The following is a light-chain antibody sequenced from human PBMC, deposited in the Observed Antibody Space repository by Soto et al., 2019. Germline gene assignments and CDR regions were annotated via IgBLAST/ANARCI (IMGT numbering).Light chain of an antibody. J-gene: IGLJ2*01. CDR1: SSDVGSYNL. CDR3: CSYAGRSTFVV. Sequence: QSALTQPASVSGSPGQTITISCTGTSSDVGSYNLVSWYQQHPGKAPKLMIYEGSKRPSGVSNRFSGPKSGNTASLTISGLQAEDEADYYCCSYAGRSTFVVFGGGTKLTVL. V-gene: IGLV2-23*01. CDR2: EGS.